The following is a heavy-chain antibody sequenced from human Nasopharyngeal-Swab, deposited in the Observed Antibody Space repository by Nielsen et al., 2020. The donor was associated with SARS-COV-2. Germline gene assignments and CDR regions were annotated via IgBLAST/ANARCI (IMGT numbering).Heavy chain of an antibody. Sequence: GSLRLSCDVLDSISSSGRWGWVRQPPGKGLEWIGEIYHTGVTNYNPSLKSRLSISADRSKNQFSLKLTSVTAADTAVYYCATLPVSPYYFENWGQGLLVTVSS. V-gene: IGHV4-4*02. CDR3: ATLPVSPYYFEN. CDR2: IYHTGVT. J-gene: IGHJ4*02. CDR1: DSISSSGR.